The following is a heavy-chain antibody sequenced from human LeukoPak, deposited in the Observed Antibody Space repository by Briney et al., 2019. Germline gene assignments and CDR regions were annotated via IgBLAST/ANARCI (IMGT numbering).Heavy chain of an antibody. J-gene: IGHJ4*02. D-gene: IGHD2-21*02. CDR3: AQGDWLDY. Sequence: GGSLRLFCAASEFTFSPYAMTWVRQAPEKGLYWVSVISNRRGRTDYAESVKGRLTTSRDDSKNTLYLQMNSLRAEDTAVYYCAQGDWLDYWGQGTLVTVSS. CDR2: ISNRRGRT. V-gene: IGHV3-23*01. CDR1: EFTFSPYA.